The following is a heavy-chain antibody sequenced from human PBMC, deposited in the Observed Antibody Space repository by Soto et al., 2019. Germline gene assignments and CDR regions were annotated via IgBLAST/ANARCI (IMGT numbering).Heavy chain of an antibody. V-gene: IGHV6-1*01. CDR1: GDSVSSNSAA. D-gene: IGHD2-21*02. J-gene: IGHJ3*02. Sequence: QVQLQQSGPGLVKPSQTLSLTCAISGDSVSSNSAAWNWIRQSPSRGLEWLGRTYFRSKWYNDYAVSVKSRITINPDTSKNQFSLQLNSVTPEDTAVYYCARDHGRNCGGDCYSDAFDIWGQGTMVTVSS. CDR3: ARDHGRNCGGDCYSDAFDI. CDR2: TYFRSKWYN.